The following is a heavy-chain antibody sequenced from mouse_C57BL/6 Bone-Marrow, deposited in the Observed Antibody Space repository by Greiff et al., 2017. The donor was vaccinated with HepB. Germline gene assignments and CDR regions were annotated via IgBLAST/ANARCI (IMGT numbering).Heavy chain of an antibody. CDR2: IYPRDGST. CDR3: ANSFFTSVPPGY. V-gene: IGHV1-85*01. D-gene: IGHD1-1*01. J-gene: IGHJ2*01. Sequence: VQLQESGAELVKPGASVKLSCKASGYTFTSYDINWVKQRPGQGLEWIGRIYPRDGSTKYNEKYKGKATLTVDTSSSTAYKQLSSLTSEDTAVYYCANSFFTSVPPGYGDRGTTLTVTA. CDR1: GYTFTSYD.